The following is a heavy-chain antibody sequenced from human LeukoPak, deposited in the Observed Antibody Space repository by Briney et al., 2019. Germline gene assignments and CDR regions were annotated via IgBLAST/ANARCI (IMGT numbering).Heavy chain of an antibody. D-gene: IGHD2-2*01. CDR2: ILGGAGST. J-gene: IGHJ4*02. Sequence: GGSLRLSCAASGFSFSSHGMSWVRQAPGKGLEWVSGILGGAGSTYYADSVKGRFTISRDNSKNTLYLQMDSLRAEDTAVYYCAHGSMYQLDYWGQGTLVTVSS. CDR3: AHGSMYQLDY. CDR1: GFSFSSHG. V-gene: IGHV3-23*01.